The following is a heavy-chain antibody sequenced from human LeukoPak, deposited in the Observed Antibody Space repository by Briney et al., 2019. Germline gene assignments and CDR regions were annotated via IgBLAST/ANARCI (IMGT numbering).Heavy chain of an antibody. CDR2: IIPIFGTA. CDR1: GGTFSSYA. CDR3: ARSRAITIFGVVPKSHYYYYGMDV. V-gene: IGHV1-69*13. J-gene: IGHJ6*02. D-gene: IGHD3-3*01. Sequence: SVKVSCKASGGTFSSYAISWVRQAPGQGLEWMGGIIPIFGTANYAQKFQGRVTITADESTGTAYMELSSLRSEDTAVYYCARSRAITIFGVVPKSHYYYYGMDVWGQGTTVTVSS.